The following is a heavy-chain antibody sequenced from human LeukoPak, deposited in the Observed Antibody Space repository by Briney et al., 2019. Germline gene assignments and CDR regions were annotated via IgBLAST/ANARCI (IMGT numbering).Heavy chain of an antibody. CDR2: IYSGGST. D-gene: IGHD2-15*01. J-gene: IGHJ4*02. CDR3: AGPYCSGGSCYFDY. CDR1: GFTVSSNY. Sequence: GGSLRLSCAASGFTVSSNYMSWVRQAPGKGLEWVSVIYSGGSTYYADSVKGRFTISRDNSKNTLYLQMNSLRAEDTAVYYCAGPYCSGGSCYFDYWGQGTLVTVPS. V-gene: IGHV3-66*01.